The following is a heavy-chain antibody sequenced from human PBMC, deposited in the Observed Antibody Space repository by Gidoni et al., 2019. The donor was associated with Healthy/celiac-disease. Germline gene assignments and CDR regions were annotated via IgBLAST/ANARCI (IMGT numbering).Heavy chain of an antibody. CDR3: AKEVFWSVYLGWRYFDY. CDR1: GFTFSSYG. CDR2: ISYDGSNK. Sequence: QVQLVESGGGVVQPGRSLRLSCAASGFTFSSYGMHWVRQAPGKGLEWVAVISYDGSNKYYADSVKGRFTISRDNSKNTLYLQMNSLRAEDTAVYYCAKEVFWSVYLGWRYFDYWGQGTLVTVSS. J-gene: IGHJ4*02. D-gene: IGHD3-3*01. V-gene: IGHV3-30*18.